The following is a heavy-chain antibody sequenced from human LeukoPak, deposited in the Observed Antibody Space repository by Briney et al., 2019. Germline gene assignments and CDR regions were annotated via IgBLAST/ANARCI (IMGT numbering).Heavy chain of an antibody. V-gene: IGHV4-34*01. CDR3: AKIGYYYGPDY. CDR2: INHGGTT. CDR1: GGSFSDYY. J-gene: IGHJ4*02. Sequence: PSETLSLTCAVYGGSFSDYYWSWIRQPPGNGLEWIGEINHGGTTNYNPSLKSRVTISVDTSKNQFSLKLSSVTAADTAVYYCAKIGYYYGPDYWGQGTLVTVSS. D-gene: IGHD3-10*01.